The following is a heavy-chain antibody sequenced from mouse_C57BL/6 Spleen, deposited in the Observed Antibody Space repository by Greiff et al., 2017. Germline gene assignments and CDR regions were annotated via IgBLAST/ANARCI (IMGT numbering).Heavy chain of an antibody. CDR3: ARSPPDYYGSSPWFAY. J-gene: IGHJ3*01. D-gene: IGHD1-1*01. CDR1: GYTFTSYW. CDR2: INPSNGGT. V-gene: IGHV1-53*01. Sequence: QVQLQQPGTELVKPGASVKLSCKASGYTFTSYWMHWVKQRPGQGLEWIGNINPSNGGTNYNEKFKSKATLTVDKSSSTAYMQLSSLTSEDSAVYYCARSPPDYYGSSPWFAYWGQGTLVTVSA.